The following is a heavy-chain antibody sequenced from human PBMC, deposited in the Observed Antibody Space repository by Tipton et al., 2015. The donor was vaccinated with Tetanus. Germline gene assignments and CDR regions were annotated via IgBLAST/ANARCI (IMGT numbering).Heavy chain of an antibody. D-gene: IGHD3-3*01. Sequence: TLSLTCAVYGGSFSGHYWSWIRQTPGNGLAWIGEINLSGRTKYNSSLKSRVTISVDASNNQFSLMLSSVTAADTGIYNCARDITVYGVAAWGPGATVTVSS. CDR2: INLSGRT. V-gene: IGHV4-34*01. CDR3: ARDITVYGVAA. J-gene: IGHJ6*02. CDR1: GGSFSGHY.